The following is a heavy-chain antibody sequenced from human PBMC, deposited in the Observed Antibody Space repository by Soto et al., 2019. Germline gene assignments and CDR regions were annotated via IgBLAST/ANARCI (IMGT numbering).Heavy chain of an antibody. J-gene: IGHJ5*02. CDR1: GFTFSSYS. V-gene: IGHV3-21*01. D-gene: IGHD3-22*01. CDR3: ASGSHYYDMGWFDP. CDR2: ISSSSSYI. Sequence: EVQLVESGGGLVKPGGSLRLSCAASGFTFSSYSMNWVRQAPGKGLEWVSSISSSSSYIYYADSVKGRFTISRDNAKNSLYLQMNSLRAEDTAVYYCASGSHYYDMGWFDPWGQGTLVTVSS.